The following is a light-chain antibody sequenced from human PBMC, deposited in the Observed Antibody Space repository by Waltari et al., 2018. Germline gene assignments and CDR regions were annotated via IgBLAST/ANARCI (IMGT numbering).Light chain of an antibody. Sequence: SSELTQDPAVSVALGQTVRFTCQGDSLRTSYASWYQLKPVQAPVLGIYGKDKRPSRIPDRISGYSSGTTSSLTIPGAQAEDEADYYCSSRNGRANQVVFAGGTKVTVL. CDR3: SSRNGRANQVV. CDR1: SLRTSY. CDR2: GKD. V-gene: IGLV3-19*01. J-gene: IGLJ3*02.